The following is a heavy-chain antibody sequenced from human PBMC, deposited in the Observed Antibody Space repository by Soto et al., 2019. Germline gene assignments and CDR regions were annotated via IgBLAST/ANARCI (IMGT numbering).Heavy chain of an antibody. J-gene: IGHJ4*02. Sequence: QVQLVESGGGVVQPGRSLRLSCAASGFVFRSYGMHWVRQAPGKGLEWVGVIWHDGSHQYYADSVKGRFTISRDNSKNTLSLQLNSLRAEDPAVDYCAREAYGGEGPLDCWGQGTLVTVSS. CDR1: GFVFRSYG. V-gene: IGHV3-33*01. D-gene: IGHD2-21*01. CDR3: AREAYGGEGPLDC. CDR2: IWHDGSHQ.